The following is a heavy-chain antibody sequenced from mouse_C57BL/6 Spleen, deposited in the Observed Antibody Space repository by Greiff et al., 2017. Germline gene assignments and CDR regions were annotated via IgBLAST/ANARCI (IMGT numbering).Heavy chain of an antibody. CDR2: IYPGDGDT. CDR1: GYAFSSSW. D-gene: IGHD1-2*01. CDR3: AREIGYDYAMDY. J-gene: IGHJ4*01. V-gene: IGHV1-82*01. Sequence: VQLVESGPELVKPGASVKISCKASGYAFSSSWMNWVKQRPGKGLEWIGRIYPGDGDTNYNGKFKGKATLTADKSSSTAYMQLSSLTSEDSAVYFCAREIGYDYAMDYWGQGTSVTVSS.